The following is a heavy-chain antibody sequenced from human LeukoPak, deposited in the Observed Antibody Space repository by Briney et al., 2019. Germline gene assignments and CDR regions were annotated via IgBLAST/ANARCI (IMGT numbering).Heavy chain of an antibody. J-gene: IGHJ4*02. V-gene: IGHV4-34*01. Sequence: ETLTLSCTASGFSFNSYDMSWVRQPPGKGLEWIGEINHSGNTNYNPSLKSRVTISLDKSKNQFSLKLNSVTAADTAVYYFGRHWCSRWYGFDYWGQGTLVTVP. D-gene: IGHD6-13*01. CDR2: INHSGNT. CDR1: GFSFNSYD. CDR3: GRHWCSRWYGFDY.